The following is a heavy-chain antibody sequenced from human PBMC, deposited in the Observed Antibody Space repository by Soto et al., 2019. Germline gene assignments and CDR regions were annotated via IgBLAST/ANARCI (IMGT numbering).Heavy chain of an antibody. Sequence: SVKVSCKASGGTFSSYAISWVRQAPGQGLEWMGGIIPIFGTANYAQKFQGRVTITADESTSTAYMELSSLRSEDTAVYYCAVYCRVGSCRSHYYDYYGMDVWGQGTTVTVSS. CDR1: GGTFSSYA. J-gene: IGHJ6*02. CDR3: AVYCRVGSCRSHYYDYYGMDV. V-gene: IGHV1-69*13. D-gene: IGHD2-15*01. CDR2: IIPIFGTA.